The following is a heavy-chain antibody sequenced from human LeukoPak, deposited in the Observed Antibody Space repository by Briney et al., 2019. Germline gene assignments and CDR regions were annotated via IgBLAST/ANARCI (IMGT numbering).Heavy chain of an antibody. J-gene: IGHJ4*02. Sequence: SVKVSCKASGATFSSYGISWGRQAPGHGLEWMGRIIHMLGIANYAQKFQGRVTITADKSTSTAYMELSSLRSEDTAVYYCAREESSSSLGYWGQGTLVTVSS. D-gene: IGHD6-6*01. CDR2: IIHMLGIA. CDR3: AREESSSSLGY. CDR1: GATFSSYG. V-gene: IGHV1-69*04.